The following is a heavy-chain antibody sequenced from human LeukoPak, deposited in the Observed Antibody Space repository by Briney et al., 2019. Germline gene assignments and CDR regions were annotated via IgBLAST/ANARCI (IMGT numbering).Heavy chain of an antibody. CDR1: GGSISSSSYY. CDR3: ARGVYSSSWYDY. V-gene: IGHV4-39*07. Sequence: PSETLSLTCTVSGGSISSSSYYWGWIRQPPGKGLEWIGEINHSGSTNYNPSLKSRVTISVDTSKNQFSLKLSSVTAADTAVYYCARGVYSSSWYDYWGQGTLVTVSS. D-gene: IGHD6-13*01. CDR2: INHSGST. J-gene: IGHJ4*02.